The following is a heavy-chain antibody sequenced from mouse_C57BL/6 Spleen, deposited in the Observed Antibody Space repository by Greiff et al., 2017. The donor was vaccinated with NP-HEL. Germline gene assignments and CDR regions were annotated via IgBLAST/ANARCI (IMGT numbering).Heavy chain of an antibody. CDR1: GYTFTSYW. CDR3: ARPIYDGYYMAY. CDR2: IDPSDSYT. D-gene: IGHD2-3*01. Sequence: QVQLQQSGAELVRPGTSVKLSCKASGYTFTSYWMHWVKQRPGQGLEWIGVIDPSDSYTNYNQKFKGKATLTVDTSSSTAYMQLSSLTSEDSAVYYCARPIYDGYYMAYWGQGTLVTVSA. V-gene: IGHV1-59*01. J-gene: IGHJ3*01.